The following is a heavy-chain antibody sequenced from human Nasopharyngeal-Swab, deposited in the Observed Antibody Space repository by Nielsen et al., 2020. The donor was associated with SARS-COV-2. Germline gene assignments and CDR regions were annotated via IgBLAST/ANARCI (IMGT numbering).Heavy chain of an antibody. CDR2: IYGGGTT. J-gene: IGHJ4*02. Sequence: WLRERLVQGLEWVSVIYGGGTTEYADSVRGRFTISRDRSGNTLYLQMNSLRADDTAIYYCARDPRGDGYSFFDYWGQGTEVTVSS. V-gene: IGHV3-53*01. D-gene: IGHD5-24*01. CDR3: ARDPRGDGYSFFDY.